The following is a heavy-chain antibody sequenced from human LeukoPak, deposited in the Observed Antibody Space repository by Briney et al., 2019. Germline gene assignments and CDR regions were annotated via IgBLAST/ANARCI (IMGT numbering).Heavy chain of an antibody. J-gene: IGHJ4*02. Sequence: GGSLRPSCAASGFTFSSYGMHWVRQAPGKGLEWVAFIRYDGSNKYYADSVKGRFTISRDNSKNTLYLQMNSLRAEDTAVYYCVQWLEYYFDYWGQGTLVTVSS. CDR2: IRYDGSNK. CDR1: GFTFSSYG. D-gene: IGHD6-19*01. V-gene: IGHV3-30*02. CDR3: VQWLEYYFDY.